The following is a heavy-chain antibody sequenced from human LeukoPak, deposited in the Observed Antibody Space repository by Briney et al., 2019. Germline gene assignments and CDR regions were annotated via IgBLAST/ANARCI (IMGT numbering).Heavy chain of an antibody. CDR3: ARENYYYYYGMDV. CDR1: GYTFTSYG. CDR2: ISAYNGNT. Sequence: ASVKVSCKASGYTFTSYGIGWVRQAPGQGLEWMGWISAYNGNTNYAQKLQGRVTMTTDTSTSTAYMELRSLRSDDTAVYYCARENYYYYYGMDVWGQGTTVTVSS. J-gene: IGHJ6*02. V-gene: IGHV1-18*01.